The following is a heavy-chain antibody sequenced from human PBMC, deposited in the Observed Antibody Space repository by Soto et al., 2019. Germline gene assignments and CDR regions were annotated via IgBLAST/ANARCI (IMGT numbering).Heavy chain of an antibody. CDR2: IIPIFGTA. CDR1: GGTFSSYA. J-gene: IGHJ6*02. CDR3: ARGERAYCGGDCYSPYGMDV. Sequence: SVKVSCKASGGTFSSYAISWVRQAPGQGLEWMGGIIPIFGTANYAQEFQGRVTITADESTSTAYMELSSLRSEDTAVYYCARGERAYCGGDCYSPYGMDVWGQGTTVTVSS. V-gene: IGHV1-69*13. D-gene: IGHD2-21*02.